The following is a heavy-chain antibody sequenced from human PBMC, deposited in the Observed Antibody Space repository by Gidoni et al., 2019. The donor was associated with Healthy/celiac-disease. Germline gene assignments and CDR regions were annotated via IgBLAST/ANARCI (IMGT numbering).Heavy chain of an antibody. CDR2: INHSGST. CDR3: ARGRRLGYCSSTSCYAGGWWFDP. CDR1: GGSFSRYY. V-gene: IGHV4-34*01. J-gene: IGHJ5*02. Sequence: QVQLQQWSAGLLMPSETLSPPCAVYGGSFSRYYLSWIRQPPGKGLEWIGEINHSGSTNYNPSLKSRVTISVDTSKNQFSLKLSSVTAADTAVYYCARGRRLGYCSSTSCYAGGWWFDPWGQGTLVTVSS. D-gene: IGHD2-2*01.